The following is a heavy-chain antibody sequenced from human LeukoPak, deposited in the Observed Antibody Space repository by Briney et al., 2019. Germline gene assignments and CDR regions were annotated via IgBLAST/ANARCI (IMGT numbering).Heavy chain of an antibody. D-gene: IGHD3-22*01. V-gene: IGHV4-39*07. CDR3: ARRSSSGYSTMIDY. J-gene: IGHJ4*02. Sequence: SETLSLTCTVSGGSISSGDYYWSWIRQPPGKGLEWIGEINDSGSINCNPPLKSRVIISVDTTKNQFSLRLSSVTAADTAVYYCARRSSSGYSTMIDYWGRGTPVSVSS. CDR2: INDSGSI. CDR1: GGSISSGDYY.